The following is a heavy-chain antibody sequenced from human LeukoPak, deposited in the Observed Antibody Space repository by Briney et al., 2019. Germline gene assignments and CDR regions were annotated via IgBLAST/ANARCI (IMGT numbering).Heavy chain of an antibody. Sequence: PGGPLTLPCSPSGFTFSIYIMIWVRQPPGKGLECVSSISSSSIYIYYAASVKSRFTISSDNAKNSLYLQMNSLRAEDTAVYYCARGGIAARPRVFDYWGQGTLVTVSS. CDR1: GFTFSIYI. J-gene: IGHJ4*02. CDR3: ARGGIAARPRVFDY. V-gene: IGHV3-21*01. D-gene: IGHD6-6*01. CDR2: ISSSSIYI.